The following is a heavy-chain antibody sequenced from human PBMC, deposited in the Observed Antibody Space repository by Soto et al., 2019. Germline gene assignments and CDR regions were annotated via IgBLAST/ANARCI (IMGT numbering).Heavy chain of an antibody. D-gene: IGHD6-13*01. CDR2: ISSGSTYV. J-gene: IGHJ6*02. CDR1: GFTFSSYS. V-gene: IGHV3-21*04. CDR3: ARDFVVIAAAGTFYYYGMDV. Sequence: PGGSLRLSCAASGFTFSSYSMNWVRQAPGKGLEWVSSISSGSTYVYYADSMKGRFTISRDNSKNTLYLQMNSLRAEDTAVYYCARDFVVIAAAGTFYYYGMDVWGQGTTVTVSS.